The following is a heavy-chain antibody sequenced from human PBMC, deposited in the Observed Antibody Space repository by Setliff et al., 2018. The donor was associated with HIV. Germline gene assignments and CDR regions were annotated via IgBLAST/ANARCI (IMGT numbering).Heavy chain of an antibody. CDR2: IFASGST. D-gene: IGHD2-21*02. CDR3: ARLSGDYYYFDY. V-gene: IGHV4-4*09. J-gene: IGHJ4*02. CDR1: GGSIMSYC. Sequence: SETLSLTCTVSGGSIMSYCWNWIRQPPGKGLEWIGHIFASGSTKYNPSLQSRATISIDTSKNQFSLKLRSVTAADTAVYYCARLSGDYYYFDYWGQGTLVTVSS.